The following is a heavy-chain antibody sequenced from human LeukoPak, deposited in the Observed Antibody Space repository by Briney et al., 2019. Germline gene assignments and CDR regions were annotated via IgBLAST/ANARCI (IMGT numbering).Heavy chain of an antibody. CDR3: ARGLTYDSSGYSDAFDI. D-gene: IGHD3-22*01. V-gene: IGHV3-66*01. CDR1: GFTVSSNY. J-gene: IGHJ3*02. CDR2: IYSGGST. Sequence: GSLRLSCAASGFTVSSNYMSWVRQAPGKGLEWVSVIYSGGSTYYADSVKGRFTISRDNSKNTLYLQMNRLRAEDTAVYYCARGLTYDSSGYSDAFDIWGQGTMVTVSS.